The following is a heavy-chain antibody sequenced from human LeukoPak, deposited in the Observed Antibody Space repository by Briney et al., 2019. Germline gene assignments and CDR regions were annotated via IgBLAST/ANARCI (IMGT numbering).Heavy chain of an antibody. D-gene: IGHD3-9*01. V-gene: IGHV1-2*02. CDR1: GYSFSGHY. CDR2: INPNSGGT. Sequence: ASVKVSCKASGYSFSGHYIHWVRQAPGQGLEWMGWINPNSGGTNYAQKFQGRVTVTRDTSISTAYMELSRLRSDDTAVYYCARNDVLRYFDWARSVDYYYYYMDVWGKGTTVTISS. J-gene: IGHJ6*03. CDR3: ARNDVLRYFDWARSVDYYYYYMDV.